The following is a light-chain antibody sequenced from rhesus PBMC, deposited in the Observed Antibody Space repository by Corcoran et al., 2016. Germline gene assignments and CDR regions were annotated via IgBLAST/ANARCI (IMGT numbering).Light chain of an antibody. J-gene: IGKJ4*01. CDR1: QSLSNY. Sequence: DIQMTQSPSSLSASVGDRVTITCQASQSLSNYLNWYQQKPGKIPKLLIHRASSLHSGIPSRFSGSGSGTDFTLTISSLQPEDFATYYCQQGYSYPPTFGGGTKVELK. CDR3: QQGYSYPPT. V-gene: IGKV1-43*03. CDR2: RAS.